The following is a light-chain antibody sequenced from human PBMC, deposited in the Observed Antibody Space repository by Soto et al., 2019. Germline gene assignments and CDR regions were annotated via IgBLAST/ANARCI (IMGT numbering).Light chain of an antibody. CDR3: RSYAGSNNLL. CDR1: SSDVGTYNY. CDR2: EVT. J-gene: IGLJ2*01. V-gene: IGLV2-8*01. Sequence: QSALTQPPSASGSPGQSVTISCTGTSSDVGTYNYVSWYKQHPGKAPKLMIYEVTKRPSGVPDRFSGSKSGNTASLTVSGLQADDEADYYCRSYAGSNNLLFGGGTKVTVL.